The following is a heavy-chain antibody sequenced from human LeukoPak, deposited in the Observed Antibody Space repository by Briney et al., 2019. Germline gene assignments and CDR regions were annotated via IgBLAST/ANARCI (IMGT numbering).Heavy chain of an antibody. CDR1: GFTFSSYG. J-gene: IGHJ6*02. CDR3: ARDPTGSSSSLYYYYGMDV. Sequence: PGGSLRLSCVVSGFTFSSYGMHWVRQAPGKGLEWVAVIWYDGNNKYYADSVKGRFTISRDNFKNTLYLQMNSLRAEDTAVYYCARDPTGSSSSLYYYYGMDVWGQGTTVTVSS. V-gene: IGHV3-33*01. D-gene: IGHD6-6*01. CDR2: IWYDGNNK.